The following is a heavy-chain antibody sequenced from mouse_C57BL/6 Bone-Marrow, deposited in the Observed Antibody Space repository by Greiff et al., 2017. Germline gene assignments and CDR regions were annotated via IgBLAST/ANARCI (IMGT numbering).Heavy chain of an antibody. CDR2: ISSGSSTI. D-gene: IGHD1-1*01. Sequence: EVQLVESGGGLVKPGGSLKLSCAASGFTFSDSGMHWVRQAPEKGLEWVAYISSGSSTIYYANTVKGRFTISRDNAKNTLFLQMPSLRSEDTAMYYCARTDSAFTTEAHMDYWGQGTSVTVSS. J-gene: IGHJ4*01. V-gene: IGHV5-17*01. CDR3: ARTDSAFTTEAHMDY. CDR1: GFTFSDSG.